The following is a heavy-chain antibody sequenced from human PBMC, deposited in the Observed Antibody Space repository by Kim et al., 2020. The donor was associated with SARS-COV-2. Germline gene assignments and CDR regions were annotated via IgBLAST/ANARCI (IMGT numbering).Heavy chain of an antibody. J-gene: IGHJ6*02. V-gene: IGHV3-21*01. CDR2: ISSSSSYI. CDR1: GFTFSSYS. CDR3: ARDPTQPATGENGDYGCDYYYYGMHV. D-gene: IGHD4-17*01. Sequence: GGSLRLSCAASGFTFSSYSMNWVRQAPGKGLEWVSSISSSSSYIYYADSVKGRFTISRDNAKNSLYLQMNSLRAEDTAVYYCARDPTQPATGENGDYGCDYYYYGMHVWGQGTTVTVSS.